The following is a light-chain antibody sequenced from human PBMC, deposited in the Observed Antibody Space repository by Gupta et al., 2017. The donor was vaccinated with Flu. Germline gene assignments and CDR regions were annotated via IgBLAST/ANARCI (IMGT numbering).Light chain of an antibody. CDR2: STS. CDR1: AGAVTSAHF. J-gene: IGLJ3*02. V-gene: IGLV7-43*01. Sequence: SAGAVTSAHFPNWFQQKPGQAPRPLIYSTSKKHSWTPVRFSGSLLGGKAALTLSGVQPEDEAEYYCLLYSDGVRVFGGGTKVTVL. CDR3: LLYSDGVRV.